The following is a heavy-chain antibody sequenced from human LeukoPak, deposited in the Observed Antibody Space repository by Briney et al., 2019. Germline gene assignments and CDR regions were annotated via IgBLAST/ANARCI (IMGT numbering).Heavy chain of an antibody. D-gene: IGHD3-10*01. CDR2: IGGSGSST. Sequence: GGPLRLPCAASGFIFSTYAMTWVRQAPGKGLEWVSAIGGSGSSTYYADSVKGRFTISRDNSSNTLCLHMNSLRAEDTAVYFCARGGVDYYGSGTYYLMYYFDYWGQGALVTVSS. V-gene: IGHV3-23*01. CDR1: GFIFSTYA. CDR3: ARGGVDYYGSGTYYLMYYFDY. J-gene: IGHJ4*02.